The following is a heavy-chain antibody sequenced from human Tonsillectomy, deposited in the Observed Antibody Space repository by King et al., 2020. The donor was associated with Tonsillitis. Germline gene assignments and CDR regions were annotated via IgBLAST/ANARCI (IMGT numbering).Heavy chain of an antibody. CDR3: AKDSDLTVVTPDDAFDI. V-gene: IGHV3-9*01. Sequence: VQLVESGGGLVQPGRSLRLSCAASGFTFDDYAMHWVRQAPGKGLAWGSGINWNSGSIGHAGSVKGRCTISRANAKNSLYLQMNSLRAEDTALYYCAKDSDLTVVTPDDAFDIWGQGTMVTVSS. J-gene: IGHJ3*02. CDR2: INWNSGSI. CDR1: GFTFDDYA. D-gene: IGHD4-23*01.